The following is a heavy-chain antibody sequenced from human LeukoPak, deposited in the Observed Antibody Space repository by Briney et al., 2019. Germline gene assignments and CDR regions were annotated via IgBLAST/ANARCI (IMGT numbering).Heavy chain of an antibody. CDR1: GYTCTSYY. CDR2: INPSGGST. D-gene: IGHD5-12*01. V-gene: IGHV1-46*01. CDR3: ASLAQVAYDPHDAFDI. Sequence: GASVRVSCKASGYTCTSYYMHWVRQAPGQGLEWMGIINPSGGSTSYAQKFQGRVTMTRDTSTSTVYMGLSSLRSEATAVYYCASLAQVAYDPHDAFDIWGQGKMVTVSS. J-gene: IGHJ3*02.